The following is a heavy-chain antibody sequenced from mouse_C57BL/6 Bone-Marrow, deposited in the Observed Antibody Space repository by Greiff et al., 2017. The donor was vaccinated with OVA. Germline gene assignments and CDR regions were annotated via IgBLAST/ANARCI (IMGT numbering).Heavy chain of an antibody. CDR3: ARETYDYDGDPYYYAMDY. Sequence: QVQLQQSGAELARPGASVKMSCKASGYTFTRYTMHWVKQRPGQGLEWIGYINPSSGYTKYNQKFKDKATLTADKSSSTAYMQLSSLTSEDSAVYYCARETYDYDGDPYYYAMDYWGQGTSVTVSS. V-gene: IGHV1-4*01. J-gene: IGHJ4*01. CDR1: GYTFTRYT. D-gene: IGHD2-4*01. CDR2: INPSSGYT.